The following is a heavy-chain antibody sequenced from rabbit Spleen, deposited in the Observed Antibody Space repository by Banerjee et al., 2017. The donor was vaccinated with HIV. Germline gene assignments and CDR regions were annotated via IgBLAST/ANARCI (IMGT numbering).Heavy chain of an antibody. D-gene: IGHD4-1*01. CDR1: GFSFSTDYY. CDR3: AREGGIVVAGAFNL. V-gene: IGHV1S40*01. CDR2: IAGSSSGFT. Sequence: QSLEESGGGLVKPGGTLTLTCTASGFSFSTDYYMCWVRQAPGKGLEWISCIAGSSSGFTYSATWAKGRFTCSKTSSTTVTLQMTSLTVADTATYFCAREGGIVVAGAFNLWGQGTLVTVS. J-gene: IGHJ4*01.